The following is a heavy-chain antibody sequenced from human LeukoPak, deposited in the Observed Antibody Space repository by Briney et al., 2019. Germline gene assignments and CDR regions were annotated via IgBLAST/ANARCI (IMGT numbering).Heavy chain of an antibody. D-gene: IGHD2-21*01. J-gene: IGHJ5*02. CDR2: FYASGTT. Sequence: PSETLSLTCNVFGVSISNYFWSWLRQPAGKGLEWIGRFYASGTTYYNPSLRSRVTLSMDTSKNHFSLKLTSVTAADTAVYYCARTHCGGGSCDTFDPWGQGTLVIVSS. CDR3: ARTHCGGGSCDTFDP. CDR1: GVSISNYF. V-gene: IGHV4-4*07.